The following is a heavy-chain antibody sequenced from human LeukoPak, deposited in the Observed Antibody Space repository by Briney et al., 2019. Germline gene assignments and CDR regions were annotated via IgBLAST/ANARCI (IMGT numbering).Heavy chain of an antibody. CDR1: GFTFSSYW. J-gene: IGHJ6*03. Sequence: GGSLRLSCAASGFTFSSYWMHWVRQAPGKGLVWVSRINSDGSSTSYADSVKGRFTISRENAKNPLYPQMNSLRAEDTAVYYCASGLLLWFGENYYMDVWGKGTTVTISS. CDR3: ASGLLLWFGENYYMDV. D-gene: IGHD3-10*01. CDR2: INSDGSST. V-gene: IGHV3-74*01.